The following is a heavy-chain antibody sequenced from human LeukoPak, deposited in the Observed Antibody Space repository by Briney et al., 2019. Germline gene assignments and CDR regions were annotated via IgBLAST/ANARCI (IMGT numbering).Heavy chain of an antibody. D-gene: IGHD6-13*01. CDR2: IYYSGTT. V-gene: IGHV4-59*08. CDR3: ARQYSTNWYDDRGWFDP. Sequence: SETLSLTCNVSSGSFSSYYWNWIRQPPGKGLEWIGYIYYSGTTKYSPSLKSRITISVDTSKNQFSLKLSSVTAADTAFYYCARQYSTNWYDDRGWFDPWGQGTLVTVSS. J-gene: IGHJ5*02. CDR1: SGSFSSYY.